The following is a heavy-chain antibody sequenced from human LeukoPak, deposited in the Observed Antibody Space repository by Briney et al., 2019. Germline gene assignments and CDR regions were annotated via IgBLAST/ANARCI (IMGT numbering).Heavy chain of an antibody. V-gene: IGHV4-30-4*01. CDR3: ARGNCGGDCYSPEYFQH. D-gene: IGHD2-21*02. CDR2: IYYSGST. Sequence: SQTPSLTCTVSGGSISSGDYYWSWIRQPPGKGLEWIGYIYYSGSTYYNPSLKSRVTISVDTSKNQFSLKLSSVTAADTAVYYCARGNCGGDCYSPEYFQHWGQGTLVTVSS. J-gene: IGHJ1*01. CDR1: GGSISSGDYY.